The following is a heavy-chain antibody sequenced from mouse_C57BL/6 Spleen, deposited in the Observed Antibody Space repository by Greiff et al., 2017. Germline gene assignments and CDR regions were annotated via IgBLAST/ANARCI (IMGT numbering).Heavy chain of an antibody. Sequence: QVQLQQPGPELVKPGASVKLSCKASGYTFTSYWMHWVKQRPGQGLEWIGNINPSNGGTNYNEKFKIKATLTVDKSSSTAYMQLSSLTAEDSAVYDCARDWEGYYAMDYWGQGTSVTVSS. CDR1: GYTFTSYW. J-gene: IGHJ4*01. CDR3: ARDWEGYYAMDY. D-gene: IGHD4-1*01. V-gene: IGHV1-53*01. CDR2: INPSNGGT.